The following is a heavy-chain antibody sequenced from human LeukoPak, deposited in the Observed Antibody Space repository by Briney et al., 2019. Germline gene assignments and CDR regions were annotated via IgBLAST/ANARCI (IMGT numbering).Heavy chain of an antibody. D-gene: IGHD2-15*01. Sequence: RSGGSLRLSCAASGFTFSSYGMHWVRQAPGKGLEWVAVIWYDGSNKYYADSVKGRFTISRDNSKNTLYLQMNSLRAEDTAVYYCARVVEVVVAQTGVAFDIWGQGTMVTVSS. CDR1: GFTFSSYG. CDR2: IWYDGSNK. V-gene: IGHV3-33*01. J-gene: IGHJ3*02. CDR3: ARVVEVVVAQTGVAFDI.